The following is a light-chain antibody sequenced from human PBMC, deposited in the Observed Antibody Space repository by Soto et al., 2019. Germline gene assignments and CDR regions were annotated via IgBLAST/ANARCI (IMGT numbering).Light chain of an antibody. CDR3: QHYNSYSEA. CDR1: QTISSW. J-gene: IGKJ1*01. V-gene: IGKV1-5*03. CDR2: KGS. Sequence: DIQMTQSPSTLSGSVGDRVTITCRASQTISSWLAWYQQKPGKAPKLLIYKGSTLKSGVPSRFSGSGSGTEFTLTINSLQPDDFATYYCQHYNSYSEAFGQGTKVELK.